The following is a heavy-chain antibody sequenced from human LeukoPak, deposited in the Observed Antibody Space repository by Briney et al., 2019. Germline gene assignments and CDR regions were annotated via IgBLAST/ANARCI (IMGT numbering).Heavy chain of an antibody. J-gene: IGHJ4*02. Sequence: GGSLRLSCATSGFTVSSNYVSWVRQAPGKGLEWVSAIYSGGTTYYADSVKGRFTISRDNSKNTVYLQMNSLRAEDTAVYYCAKDRNVVLVAATRSDHWGQGTLVTVSS. CDR1: GFTVSSNY. CDR3: AKDRNVVLVAATRSDH. CDR2: IYSGGTT. D-gene: IGHD2-15*01. V-gene: IGHV3-53*01.